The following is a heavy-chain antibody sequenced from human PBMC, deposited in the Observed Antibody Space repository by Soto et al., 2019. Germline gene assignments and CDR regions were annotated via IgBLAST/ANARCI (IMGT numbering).Heavy chain of an antibody. D-gene: IGHD3-10*01. Sequence: SETLSLTCTVSGGSISSGGYYWSWIRQHPGKGLEWIGYIYYSGSTYYNPSLKSRVTISVDTSKNQFSLKLSSVTAADTAVYYCAGLLWFGESDDYWGQGTLVTVSS. CDR1: GGSISSGGYY. CDR3: AGLLWFGESDDY. CDR2: IYYSGST. J-gene: IGHJ4*02. V-gene: IGHV4-31*03.